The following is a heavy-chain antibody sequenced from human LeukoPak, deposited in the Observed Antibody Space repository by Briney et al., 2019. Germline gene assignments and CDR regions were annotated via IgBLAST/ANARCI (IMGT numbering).Heavy chain of an antibody. Sequence: PSETLSLTCTVSGGSISSSLYHWGWIRQSPGKNLEWLGSIYYTGTTHYNPSLKSRVTISVDTSKNQFSLKLSSVTAADTAVYYCAGIFGGPVSRRFDPWGQGTLVTVSS. D-gene: IGHD4-23*01. CDR1: GGSISSSLYH. CDR2: IYYTGTT. V-gene: IGHV4-39*01. CDR3: AGIFGGPVSRRFDP. J-gene: IGHJ5*02.